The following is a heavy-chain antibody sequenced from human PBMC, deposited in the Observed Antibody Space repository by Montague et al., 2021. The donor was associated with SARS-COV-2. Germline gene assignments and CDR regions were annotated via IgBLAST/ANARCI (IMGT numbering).Heavy chain of an antibody. V-gene: IGHV4-39*01. CDR2: IYYSGST. D-gene: IGHD2-2*01. CDR3: ARHPLGYCSSTSCYVG. J-gene: IGHJ4*02. CDR1: GDPISSSSYY. Sequence: SETLSLTCVVSGDPISSSSYYWGWIRQPPGKGLEWIGSIYYSGSTYYNPSLKSRVTISVDTSKNQFSLKLSSVTAADTDVYYCARHPLGYCSSTSCYVGWGQGTLVTVSS.